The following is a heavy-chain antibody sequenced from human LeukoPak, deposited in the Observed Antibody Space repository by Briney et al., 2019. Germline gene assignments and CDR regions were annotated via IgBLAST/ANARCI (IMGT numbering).Heavy chain of an antibody. J-gene: IGHJ4*02. CDR2: IWYDGSNK. CDR1: GFSFSTYG. CDR3: TRAVGPFDY. Sequence: GGSLRLSCAASGFSFSTYGMHWVRQAPGKGLEWVSVIWYDGSNKYYADSVKDRFTISRDNSKNTLYLQMNSLRVEDTAVYYCTRAVGPFDYWGQGTLVTDSS. D-gene: IGHD2-15*01. V-gene: IGHV3-33*01.